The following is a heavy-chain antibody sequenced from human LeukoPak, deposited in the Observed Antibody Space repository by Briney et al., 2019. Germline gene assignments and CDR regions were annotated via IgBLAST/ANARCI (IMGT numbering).Heavy chain of an antibody. V-gene: IGHV4-39*01. Sequence: PSETLSLTCTVSGGSISSSSYYWCWIRQPPGKELEWIGSIYYSGSTYYNPSLKSRVTISVDTSKNQFSLKLSSVPAADTAVYYCARRDIVVVPAAIGAGAFDIWGQGTMVTVSS. CDR1: GGSISSSSYY. D-gene: IGHD2-2*02. CDR3: ARRDIVVVPAAIGAGAFDI. CDR2: IYYSGST. J-gene: IGHJ3*02.